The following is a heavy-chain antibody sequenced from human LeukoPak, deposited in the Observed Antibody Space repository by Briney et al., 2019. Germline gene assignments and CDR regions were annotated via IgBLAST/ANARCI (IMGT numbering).Heavy chain of an antibody. Sequence: GESLKISCKGSGYSFNTYWIAWVRQMPGKGLELMGIIYPSDSDTRYSPSFQGQVTISADKSISTAYLQWSSLKALDTAMYYCARWLGGANVDYWGQGTLVTVSS. J-gene: IGHJ4*02. CDR3: ARWLGGANVDY. D-gene: IGHD3-10*01. CDR2: IYPSDSDT. CDR1: GYSFNTYW. V-gene: IGHV5-51*01.